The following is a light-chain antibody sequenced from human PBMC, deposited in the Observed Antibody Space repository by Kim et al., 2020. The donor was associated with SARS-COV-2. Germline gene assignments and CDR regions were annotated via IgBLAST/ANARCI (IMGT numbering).Light chain of an antibody. Sequence: LSASVGDRVTSTCRASQSISSWLAWYQQKPGKAPKILIYKAYSLESGVPSRFSGSGSGTEFTLTISSLQPDDFATYYCQQYFSYSTFGQGTKLEIK. CDR1: QSISSW. CDR2: KAY. CDR3: QQYFSYST. V-gene: IGKV1-5*03. J-gene: IGKJ2*01.